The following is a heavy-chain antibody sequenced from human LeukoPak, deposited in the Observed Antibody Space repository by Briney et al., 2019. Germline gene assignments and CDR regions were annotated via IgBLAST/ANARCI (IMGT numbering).Heavy chain of an antibody. J-gene: IGHJ4*02. CDR1: GGSISSSGYY. D-gene: IGHD6-19*01. CDR2: IYYGGST. CDR3: ARQPLASSGWYPFSDS. Sequence: SETLSLTCTVSGGSISSSGYYWAWIRQPPGKGLEWIGSIYYGGSTYYNPSLKSRVTISVDTSKNQFSLKLSSVTAADTAVYYCARQPLASSGWYPFSDSWGQGTLVTVSS. V-gene: IGHV4-39*01.